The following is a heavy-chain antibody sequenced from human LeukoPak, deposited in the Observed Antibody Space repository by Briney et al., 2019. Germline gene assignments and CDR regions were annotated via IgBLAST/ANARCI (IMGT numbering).Heavy chain of an antibody. J-gene: IGHJ6*02. V-gene: IGHV7-4-1*02. Sequence: ASVKVACKASGYTFTSYAMNWLRQAPGQGLEWRGWMNTNTGNPTYAQGFTGRLVCSLDASVITAYLQISSLKAEDPAVYYCASPVAGTPEYYYYHGMDVWGQGTTVTVSS. CDR3: ASPVAGTPEYYYYHGMDV. CDR2: MNTNTGNP. D-gene: IGHD6-19*01. CDR1: GYTFTSYA.